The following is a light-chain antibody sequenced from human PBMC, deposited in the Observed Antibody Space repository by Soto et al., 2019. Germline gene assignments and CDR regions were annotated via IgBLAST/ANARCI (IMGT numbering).Light chain of an antibody. V-gene: IGKV1-12*01. CDR2: DAS. J-gene: IGKJ5*01. Sequence: DIQMTQSPSSVSASVGDRVTITCRASQGISSWLAWYQQKPEKAPKLVIYDASSLQSGVPSRFSGSGYGTDFTLTISSLETEDFAVYYCHQRYDWPITFGQGTRLEIK. CDR3: HQRYDWPIT. CDR1: QGISSW.